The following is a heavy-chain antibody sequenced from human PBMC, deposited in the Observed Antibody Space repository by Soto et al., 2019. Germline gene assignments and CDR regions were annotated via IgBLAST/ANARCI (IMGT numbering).Heavy chain of an antibody. CDR1: GYTFTSYD. CDR2: MNPNSGNT. CDR3: VRVVGAIDC. Sequence: QVQLVQSGAEVKKPGASVKVSCKASGYTFTSYDINWVRQATGQGLEWMGWMNPNSGNTGSAQKFQGRVTMTRDTFTRTAYMELSRLTSEDTAMYYCVRVVGAIDCWGQGTLVTVSS. J-gene: IGHJ4*02. V-gene: IGHV1-8*01. D-gene: IGHD4-17*01.